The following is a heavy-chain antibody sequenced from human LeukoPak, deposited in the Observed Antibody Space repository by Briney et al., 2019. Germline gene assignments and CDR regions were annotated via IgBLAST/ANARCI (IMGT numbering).Heavy chain of an antibody. CDR3: ARNYYGSGSFYVHN. D-gene: IGHD3-10*01. V-gene: IGHV3-7*01. CDR2: IRKDGSDI. J-gene: IGHJ4*02. CDR1: GFTFSTYW. Sequence: GGSLRLSCAASGFTFSTYWMSWVRQAPGKGLEWVANIRKDGSDIHYVDSVKGRFTISRDNAKNSLYLEMSSLRGEDTALYYCARNYYGSGSFYVHNWGQGTLVTVSS.